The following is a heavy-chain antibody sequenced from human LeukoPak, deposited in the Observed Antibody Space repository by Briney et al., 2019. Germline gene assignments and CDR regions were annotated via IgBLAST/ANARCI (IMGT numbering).Heavy chain of an antibody. D-gene: IGHD5-12*01. CDR1: GGTFSSYA. CDR2: IIPIFGTA. V-gene: IGHV1-69*13. CDR3: ASPNVDIVATFPFDY. Sequence: SVKVSCKASGGTFSSYAISWVRQAPGQGLEWMGGIIPIFGTANYAQKFQGRVTITADESTSTAYMELSSLRSEDTAVYYCASPNVDIVATFPFDYWGQGTLVTVSS. J-gene: IGHJ4*02.